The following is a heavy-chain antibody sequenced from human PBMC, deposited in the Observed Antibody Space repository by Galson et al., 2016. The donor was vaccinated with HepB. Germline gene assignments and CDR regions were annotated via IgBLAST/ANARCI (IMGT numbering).Heavy chain of an antibody. V-gene: IGHV3-66*01. J-gene: IGHJ5*02. CDR2: IYSGGST. CDR1: GFTVSNNY. CDR3: ARNRHCSGGSCYGA. Sequence: SLRLSCAASGFTVSNNYMRWVRQAPGKGLEWVSLIYSGGSTYYADSVKGRFTISRDSSKNTLYLQLNSLGAEDTAVYYCARNRHCSGGSCYGAWGQGTLVTVSS. D-gene: IGHD2-15*01.